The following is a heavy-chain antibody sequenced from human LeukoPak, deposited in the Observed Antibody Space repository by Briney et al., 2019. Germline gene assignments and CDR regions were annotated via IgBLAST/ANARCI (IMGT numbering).Heavy chain of an antibody. V-gene: IGHV6-1*01. D-gene: IGHD1-7*01. CDR1: GDSVSSKSTA. Sequence: SQTLSLTCAISGDSVSSKSTAWNWIRQSPSRGLEWLGRTYYRSKWYTGYAVSVKGRITINPDTSKNQFSLQLNSVTPEDTAVYYCARDRVSGWNYRYYGMDVWGQGTTVTVSS. CDR2: TYYRSKWYT. CDR3: ARDRVSGWNYRYYGMDV. J-gene: IGHJ6*02.